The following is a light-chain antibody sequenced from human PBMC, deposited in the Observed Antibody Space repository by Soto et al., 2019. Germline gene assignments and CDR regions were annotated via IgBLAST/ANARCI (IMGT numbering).Light chain of an antibody. Sequence: DIHMTQSPSTLSASVGDRVTITCRASQSISSWLAWYQQKPGKAPKLLIYDASSVESGVPSRFSGSGSGTEFTLTISSLQPDDFATYYCQQYNSYPAFGQGTKVDI. CDR2: DAS. V-gene: IGKV1-5*01. CDR1: QSISSW. CDR3: QQYNSYPA. J-gene: IGKJ1*01.